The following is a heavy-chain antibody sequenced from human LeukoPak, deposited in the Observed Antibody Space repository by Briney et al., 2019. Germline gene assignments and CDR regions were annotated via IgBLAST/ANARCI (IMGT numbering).Heavy chain of an antibody. V-gene: IGHV4-59*08. CDR1: GGSISSYY. CDR3: ARHERSLAGASGSEYFQH. D-gene: IGHD3-10*01. CDR2: IYYSGST. Sequence: SETLSLNCTVSGGSISSYYWSWIRQPPGKGLEWIGYIYYSGSTNYNPSLKSRVTISVDTSKHQFSLKLSSVTAADTAVYYCARHERSLAGASGSEYFQHWGQGTLVTVSS. J-gene: IGHJ1*01.